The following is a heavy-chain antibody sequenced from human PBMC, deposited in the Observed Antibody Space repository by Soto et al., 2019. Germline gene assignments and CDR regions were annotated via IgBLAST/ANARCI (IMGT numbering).Heavy chain of an antibody. CDR2: VSGRGGDT. CDR1: GFSFSSFA. D-gene: IGHD3-3*01. J-gene: IGHJ4*02. CDR3: AKDPTYDFWSGFSAVYFDY. Sequence: EVHLLQSGGGLVQPGGSLRLSCAASGFSFSSFALSWVRQSPGKGLEWVAAVSGRGGDTYYANSVKGRFTISRDNSQNTLFLQMTSLRAEDSAIYYCAKDPTYDFWSGFSAVYFDYWGQGTLVTVSS. V-gene: IGHV3-23*01.